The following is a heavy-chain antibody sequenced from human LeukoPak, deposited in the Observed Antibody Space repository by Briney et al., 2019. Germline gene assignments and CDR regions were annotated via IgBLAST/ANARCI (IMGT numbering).Heavy chain of an antibody. J-gene: IGHJ2*01. CDR3: AREDDSSGYYWYFDL. CDR1: GFTLSSYG. V-gene: IGHV3-30*03. Sequence: GGSLRLSCAASGFTLSSYGMHWVRQAPGKGVGWVAVISYDGSNKYYADSVKGRFTISRDNSKNTLYLQMNSLRAEDTAVYYCAREDDSSGYYWYFDLWGRGTLVTASS. CDR2: ISYDGSNK. D-gene: IGHD3-22*01.